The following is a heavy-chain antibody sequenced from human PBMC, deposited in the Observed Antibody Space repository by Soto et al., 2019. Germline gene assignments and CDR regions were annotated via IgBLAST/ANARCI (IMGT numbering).Heavy chain of an antibody. CDR2: ISSNSDTI. J-gene: IGHJ4*02. V-gene: IGHV3-9*01. CDR3: VKDMKWGGMTTIHYFDS. Sequence: EVQLVESGGGLVQPGRSLRLSCAASGFTIDDYAMHWVRQVPGKGLEWVSGISSNSDTIDYADSVKGRFTISRDNAKNSLFLQMNSLRPEDTALYYWVKDMKWGGMTTIHYFDSWGQGTLVTVSS. CDR1: GFTIDDYA. D-gene: IGHD1-26*01.